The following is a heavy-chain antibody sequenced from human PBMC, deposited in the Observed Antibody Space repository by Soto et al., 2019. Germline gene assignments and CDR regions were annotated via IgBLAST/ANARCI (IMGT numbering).Heavy chain of an antibody. J-gene: IGHJ4*02. Sequence: QVQLVQSGAEVKKPGSSVKVSCKASGGTFSSYTISWVRQAPGQGLEWMGRIIPILGIANYAQKFQGRVTITADKSTSTAYMELSSLRSEDTAVYYCARDGYYYDSSGYYHHFDYWGQGTLVTVSS. D-gene: IGHD3-22*01. V-gene: IGHV1-69*08. CDR2: IIPILGIA. CDR3: ARDGYYYDSSGYYHHFDY. CDR1: GGTFSSYT.